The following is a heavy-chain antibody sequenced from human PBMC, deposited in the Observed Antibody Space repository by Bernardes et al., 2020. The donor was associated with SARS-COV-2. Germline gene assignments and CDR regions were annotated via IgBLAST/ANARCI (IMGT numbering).Heavy chain of an antibody. V-gene: IGHV3-15*01. Sequence: WIRQPPGKGLEWVGLIQRKSEGGTTDYAAPVKGRFTISRDDSKNTVYLQMNSLKTEDTALYYCTTDQMDYWGQGTLVTVSS. J-gene: IGHJ4*02. CDR3: TTDQMDY. CDR2: IQRKSEGGTT.